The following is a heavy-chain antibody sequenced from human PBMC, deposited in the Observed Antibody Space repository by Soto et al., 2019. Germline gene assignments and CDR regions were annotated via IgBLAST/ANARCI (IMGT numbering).Heavy chain of an antibody. CDR1: GGSISSSSYY. J-gene: IGHJ4*02. CDR3: ARQRSSSWFSTLDY. V-gene: IGHV4-39*01. CDR2: IFYSEST. D-gene: IGHD6-13*01. Sequence: PSETLSLTCTVSGGSISSSSYYWGWIRQPPGKGLEWIGSIFYSESTYFKPSLKSRVTISVDTSKNQFSLNLSSVTAADTAVYYCARQRSSSWFSTLDYWGQGTLVTVSS.